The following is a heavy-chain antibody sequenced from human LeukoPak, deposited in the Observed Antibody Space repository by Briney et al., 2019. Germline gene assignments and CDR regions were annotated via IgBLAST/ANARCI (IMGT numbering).Heavy chain of an antibody. CDR3: ARDSGTVTSLDY. CDR1: GFTFSSYA. Sequence: GGSLRLSCAASGFTFSSYAMHWVRQAPGKGLEWVAVISYDGSNKYYADSAKGRFTISRDNSKNTLYLQVNSLRAEDTAVYYCARDSGTVTSLDYWGQGTLVTVSS. V-gene: IGHV3-30*04. D-gene: IGHD4-17*01. CDR2: ISYDGSNK. J-gene: IGHJ4*02.